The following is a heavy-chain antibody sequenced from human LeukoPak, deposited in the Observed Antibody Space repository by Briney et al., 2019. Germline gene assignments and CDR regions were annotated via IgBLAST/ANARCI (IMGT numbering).Heavy chain of an antibody. J-gene: IGHJ2*01. CDR1: GASIRTYY. D-gene: IGHD2-21*01. Sequence: SETLSLTCTVSGASIRTYYWSWIRQPAGKGLEWIGRMYTSGSTNYNPSLKSRVTMSVDTSKNQLSLKLSSVTAADTAVYFCARDNGGDYWYSDIWGRGTLVTVSS. CDR3: ARDNGGDYWYSDI. CDR2: MYTSGST. V-gene: IGHV4-4*07.